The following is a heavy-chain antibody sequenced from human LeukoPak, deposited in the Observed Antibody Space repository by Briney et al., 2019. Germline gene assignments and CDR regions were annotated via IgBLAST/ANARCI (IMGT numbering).Heavy chain of an antibody. CDR2: ASYNGNSK. CDR3: AKDRLDYYDTKGCPDY. CDR1: GFTFSSYA. V-gene: IGHV3-30-3*02. Sequence: PGGSLRLSCAASGFTFSSYAMHWVRQAPGKGLEWVAVASYNGNSKYYTDSVKGRFTISRDSAQNTLYLQMNSLRPEDTAVYYCAKDRLDYYDTKGCPDYWGQGTLVTVSS. D-gene: IGHD3-22*01. J-gene: IGHJ4*02.